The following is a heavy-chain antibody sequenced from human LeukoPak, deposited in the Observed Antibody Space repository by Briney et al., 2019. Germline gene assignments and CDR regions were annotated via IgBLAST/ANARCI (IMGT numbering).Heavy chain of an antibody. CDR1: GFTFNDYR. CDR3: ASERGY. Sequence: GGSLRLSCAASGFTFNDYRMHWVRQAPGKGLEWVAVISYDGSNKYYADSVKGRFTISRDNSKNTLYLQMNSLRVEDTAVYYCASERGYWGQGTLVTVSS. V-gene: IGHV3-30-3*01. CDR2: ISYDGSNK. J-gene: IGHJ4*02.